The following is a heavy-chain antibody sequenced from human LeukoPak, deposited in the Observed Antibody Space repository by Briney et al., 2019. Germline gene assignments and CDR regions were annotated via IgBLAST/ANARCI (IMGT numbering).Heavy chain of an antibody. J-gene: IGHJ4*02. CDR1: GFTVSSSY. CDR3: ARELHSSGYPYFDY. D-gene: IGHD3-22*01. V-gene: IGHV3-66*01. CDR2: IYSGGST. Sequence: GGSLRLSCGASGFTVSSSYMSWVRQAPGKGLEWVSVIYSGGSTYYADSVKGRFTISRDNSKNTLYLQMNSLRAEDTAVYYCARELHSSGYPYFDYWGQGTLVTVSS.